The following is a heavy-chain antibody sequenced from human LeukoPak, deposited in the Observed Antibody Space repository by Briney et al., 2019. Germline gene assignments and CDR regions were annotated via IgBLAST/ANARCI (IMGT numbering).Heavy chain of an antibody. CDR2: ISGSGGST. J-gene: IGHJ4*02. CDR1: GFTFRSYA. V-gene: IGHV3-23*01. D-gene: IGHD3-3*01. Sequence: PGGSLRLSCAASGFTFRSYAMSWVRQAPGKGLEWVSAISGSGGSTYYADSVKGRFTISRDNSKNTLYLQMNSLRAEDTAVYYCAKGVRALYDFWSGYYWWGQRTLVTVSS. CDR3: AKGVRALYDFWSGYYW.